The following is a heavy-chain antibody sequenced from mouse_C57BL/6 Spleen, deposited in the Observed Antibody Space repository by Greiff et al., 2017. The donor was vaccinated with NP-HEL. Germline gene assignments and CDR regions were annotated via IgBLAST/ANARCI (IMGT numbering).Heavy chain of an antibody. D-gene: IGHD1-2*01. J-gene: IGHJ3*01. V-gene: IGHV1-52*01. CDR2: IDPSDSET. Sequence: QVQLQQPGAELVRPGSSVKLSCKASGYTFTSYWMHWVKQRPIQGLEWIGNIDPSDSETHYNQKFKDKATLTVDKSSSTAYMQLSSLTSEDAAVYCCASETPNYGGFAYWGQGTLVTVSA. CDR3: ASETPNYGGFAY. CDR1: GYTFTSYW.